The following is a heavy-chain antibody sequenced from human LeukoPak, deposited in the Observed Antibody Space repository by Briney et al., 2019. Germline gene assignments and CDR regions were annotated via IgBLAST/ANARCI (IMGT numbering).Heavy chain of an antibody. CDR3: ARNKINTVTTGWYFDL. Sequence: GGSLRLSCAASGFTFSSYGMNWVRQAPGKGLEWVSFVSIGGSFIYYADSVKGRFTISRDDAKNSLYLQMNSLTTEDTAEYYCARNKINTVTTGWYFDLWGRGTLVSVSS. CDR1: GFTFSSYG. V-gene: IGHV3-21*01. D-gene: IGHD4-17*01. J-gene: IGHJ2*01. CDR2: VSIGGSFI.